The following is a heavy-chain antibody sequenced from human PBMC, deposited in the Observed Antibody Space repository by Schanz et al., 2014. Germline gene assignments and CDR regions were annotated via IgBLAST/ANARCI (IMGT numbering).Heavy chain of an antibody. Sequence: EVQLVESGGGLVQPGRSLRLSCVASGFRFDDYAMHWVRQAPGKGLEWVSGMSWNAGSLGYGDSVKGRFTISRDNPKNTLYLQMNSLRVEDTALYYCAREYSSYGTVYYWGQGTLVTVSS. D-gene: IGHD5-12*01. CDR2: MSWNAGSL. J-gene: IGHJ4*02. V-gene: IGHV3-9*01. CDR1: GFRFDDYA. CDR3: AREYSSYGTVYY.